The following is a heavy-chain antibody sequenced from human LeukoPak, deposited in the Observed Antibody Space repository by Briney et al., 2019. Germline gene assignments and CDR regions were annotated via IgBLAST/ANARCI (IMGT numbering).Heavy chain of an antibody. Sequence: GGSLRLSCAASGFTFDDYAMHWVRQAPGKGLEWVANIKQDGSEKYYVDSVRGRFTISRDNAKNSLYLQMNSLRAEDTAVYYCARDRGDYYDSSGYHTWGQGTLVTVSS. D-gene: IGHD3-22*01. J-gene: IGHJ5*02. CDR3: ARDRGDYYDSSGYHT. V-gene: IGHV3-7*01. CDR1: GFTFDDYA. CDR2: IKQDGSEK.